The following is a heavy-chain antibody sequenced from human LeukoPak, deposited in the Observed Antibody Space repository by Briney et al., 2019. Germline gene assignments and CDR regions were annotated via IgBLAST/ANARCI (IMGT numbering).Heavy chain of an antibody. Sequence: GASVKVSCKVSGYTLTELSMHWVRQAPGKGLEWMGGFDPEDGETIYAQKFQGRVTMTRDTSTSTVYMELRSLRYDDTAVYYCARFFPQKWELPGKWFAPWGQGTLVTVSS. CDR1: GYTLTELS. V-gene: IGHV1-24*01. CDR2: FDPEDGET. CDR3: ARFFPQKWELPGKWFAP. D-gene: IGHD1-26*01. J-gene: IGHJ5*02.